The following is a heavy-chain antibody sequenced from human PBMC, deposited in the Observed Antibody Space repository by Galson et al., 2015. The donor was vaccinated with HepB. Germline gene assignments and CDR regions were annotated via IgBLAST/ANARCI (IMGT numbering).Heavy chain of an antibody. CDR2: INIDGSLR. V-gene: IGHV3-74*01. CDR3: SRDTFCPYDS. Sequence: SLRLSCAASGFSVSNYWMHWVRQVPGKGLVWVSRINIDGSLRGYADSVRGRFTISRDNAKNTLYLQMNSLRAEDTAVYYCSRDTFCPYDSWGQGVLVTVSS. CDR1: GFSVSNYW. J-gene: IGHJ4*02.